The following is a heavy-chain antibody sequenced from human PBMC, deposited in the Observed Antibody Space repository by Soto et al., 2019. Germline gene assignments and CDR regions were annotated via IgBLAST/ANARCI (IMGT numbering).Heavy chain of an antibody. Sequence: QVQLVQSGAEVKKPGSSVRVSCKASGGTFSSNTLSWVRQAPGQGLECMGRITPVPDMGDYEQNFQDRLTITGDKSTTTVYMELGSLRSEDTAIYYCARAISSGGRFSGMDVWGQGTTVTVSS. CDR3: ARAISSGGRFSGMDV. CDR2: ITPVPDMG. CDR1: GGTFSSNT. D-gene: IGHD3-16*01. V-gene: IGHV1-69*02. J-gene: IGHJ6*02.